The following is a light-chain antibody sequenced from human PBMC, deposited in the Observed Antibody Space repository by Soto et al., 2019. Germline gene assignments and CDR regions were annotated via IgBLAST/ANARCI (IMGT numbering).Light chain of an antibody. J-gene: IGKJ4*01. CDR1: QSVSSN. V-gene: IGKV3-15*01. CDR2: ATS. CDR3: KQYKNWPLT. Sequence: ERVMTQSPATLSVSPGERATLSCRASQSVSSNLAWYQQKPGQAPRLLIYATSTRATGIPARFSGSGSGTDFTLTISSRQSEDFAVYYCKQYKNWPLTFGGWTKVEGK.